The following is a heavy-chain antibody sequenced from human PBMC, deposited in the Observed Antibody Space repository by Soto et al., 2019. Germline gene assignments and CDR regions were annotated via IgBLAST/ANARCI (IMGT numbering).Heavy chain of an antibody. V-gene: IGHV3-23*04. CDR1: GFTFSSYA. J-gene: IGHJ4*02. Sequence: VQLVESGGGVVQPGRSLRLSCAASGFTFSSYAMHWVRQAPGKGLEWVAVISGSGGDTDYADSVKGRFTVSRDNSKNTLYLQINSLRAEDTAVYYCAGPGYSSQDYWGQGTLVTVSS. CDR3: AGPGYSSQDY. D-gene: IGHD5-18*01. CDR2: ISGSGGDT.